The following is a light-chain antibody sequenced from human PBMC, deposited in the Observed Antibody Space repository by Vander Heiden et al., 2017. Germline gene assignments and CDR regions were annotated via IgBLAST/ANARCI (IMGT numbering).Light chain of an antibody. CDR3: QQYNNWPMYT. Sequence: EMVIRHSPATLSVSPGERATLSCRASQSVSSNLAWYQQKPGQAPRLLIYGASTRATGIPARFSGSGSGTEFTLTISSLQSEDFAVYYCQQYNNWPMYTFGQGTKLEIK. J-gene: IGKJ2*01. V-gene: IGKV3-15*01. CDR1: QSVSSN. CDR2: GAS.